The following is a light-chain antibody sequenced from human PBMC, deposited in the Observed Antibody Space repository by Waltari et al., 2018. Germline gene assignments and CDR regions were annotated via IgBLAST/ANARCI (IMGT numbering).Light chain of an antibody. J-gene: IGLJ2*01. V-gene: IGLV1-44*01. CDR1: YSNVGANV. CDR3: ASWDDSLNGRWV. Sequence: QSVLTQPPSASGTPGQRVTISCSGSYSNVGANVVNWYQYLPGTAPKLLIYRKDRRPSGVPDRFSASKSGTSASLAISGLRPEDEADYYCASWDDSLNGRWVFGGGTKLTVL. CDR2: RKD.